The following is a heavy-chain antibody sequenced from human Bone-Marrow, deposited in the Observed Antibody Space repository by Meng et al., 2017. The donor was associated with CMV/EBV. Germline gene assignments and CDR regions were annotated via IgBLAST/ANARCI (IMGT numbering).Heavy chain of an antibody. CDR2: INHSGST. D-gene: IGHD1-1*01. CDR3: ASPGPNWLNYYYGMDV. CDR1: GGSFSGYY. J-gene: IGHJ6*02. V-gene: IGHV4-34*01. Sequence: SETLSLTCAVYGGSFSGYYWSWIRQPPGKGLEWIGEINHSGSTNYNPSLKSRVTIPVDTSKNQLSLKLSSVTASDTAVYYCASPGPNWLNYYYGMDVWGQGTTVTVSS.